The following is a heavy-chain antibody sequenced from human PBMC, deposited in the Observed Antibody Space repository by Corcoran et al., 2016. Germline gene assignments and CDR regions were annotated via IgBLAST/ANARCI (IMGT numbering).Heavy chain of an antibody. J-gene: IGHJ4*02. Sequence: EVQLVESGGDLVQPGGSLRLSCAASGFTFTNYVMSWVRQTPGKGLEWVSGITSGGSSTYYADSVKGRFTISRDNSNNMLYLQMNSLRAEDTAIYYCANKAIAARPPMGWGQGTLVTVSS. CDR1: GFTFTNYV. CDR3: ANKAIAARPPMG. CDR2: ITSGGSST. D-gene: IGHD6-6*01. V-gene: IGHV3-23*04.